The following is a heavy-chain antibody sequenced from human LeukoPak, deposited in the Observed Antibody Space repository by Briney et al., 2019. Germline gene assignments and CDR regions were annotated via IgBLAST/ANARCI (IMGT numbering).Heavy chain of an antibody. J-gene: IGHJ4*02. Sequence: QAGGSLRLSCAASGFTFDDYGMSWVRQAPGKGLEWVSAISGSGGSTYYADSVKGRFTISRDNSKNTLYLQMNSLRAEDTAVYYCAKDYVWGSYRWNCFDYWGQGTLVTVSS. CDR3: AKDYVWGSYRWNCFDY. V-gene: IGHV3-23*01. CDR2: ISGSGGST. CDR1: GFTFDDYG. D-gene: IGHD3-16*02.